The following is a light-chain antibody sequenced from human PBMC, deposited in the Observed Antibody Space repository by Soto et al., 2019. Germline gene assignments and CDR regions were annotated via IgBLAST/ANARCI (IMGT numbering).Light chain of an antibody. V-gene: IGKV3-15*01. CDR2: GAS. CDR1: QSVSSN. J-gene: IGKJ1*01. Sequence: EIVMIPSLAVQSITKGERATLSCRASQSVSSNLAWYQQKPGQTPRLLIYGASTRATGIPARFSGSGSGTEFTLTISSLQSEDFAVYYCQQYNNWPRTFGQGTKVDIK. CDR3: QQYNNWPRT.